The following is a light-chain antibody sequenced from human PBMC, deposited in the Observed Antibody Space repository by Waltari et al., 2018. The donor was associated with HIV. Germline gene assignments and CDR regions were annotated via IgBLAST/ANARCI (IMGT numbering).Light chain of an antibody. V-gene: IGKV3-11*01. Sequence: EIMLAQSPVTLSLSPGERATLFCRATQSLSGYLAWYQQKPGQAPRLLIYDGSNRATGVPARFSGSGSETDFTLTISSLEPEDFAVYYCQQRRDWPLTFGGGTKVDIK. CDR2: DGS. J-gene: IGKJ4*01. CDR3: QQRRDWPLT. CDR1: QSLSGY.